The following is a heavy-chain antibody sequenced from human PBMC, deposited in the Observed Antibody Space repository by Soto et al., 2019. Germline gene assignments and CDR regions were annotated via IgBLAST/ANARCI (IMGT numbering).Heavy chain of an antibody. CDR3: ARTNYYDTSGHPNWFDP. CDR1: GYTFTSYD. D-gene: IGHD3-22*01. CDR2: MNPNSGNT. V-gene: IGHV1-8*01. J-gene: IGHJ5*02. Sequence: QVQLVQSGAEVKKPGASVKVSCKASGYTFTSYDINWVRQATGQGLEWMGWMNPNSGNTGYAQKVQGRAPMDRNTSISTAYMELSSLRSEDRDVYYCARTNYYDTSGHPNWFDPWGQGTLVTVSS.